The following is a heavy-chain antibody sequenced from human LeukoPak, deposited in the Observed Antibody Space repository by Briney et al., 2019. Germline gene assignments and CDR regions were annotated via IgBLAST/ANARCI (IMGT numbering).Heavy chain of an antibody. D-gene: IGHD5-24*01. CDR2: FYYSGST. V-gene: IGHV4-30-4*07. CDR1: GGSISRGGYS. Sequence: SETLSLTCAVSGGSISRGGYSWSWIRQPPGKGLEWIGYFYYSGSTYYNPSLKSRVTISLDTSKNQLSLKLSSVTATDTAMYYCARVELATISWGQGTLVTVSS. J-gene: IGHJ4*02. CDR3: ARVELATIS.